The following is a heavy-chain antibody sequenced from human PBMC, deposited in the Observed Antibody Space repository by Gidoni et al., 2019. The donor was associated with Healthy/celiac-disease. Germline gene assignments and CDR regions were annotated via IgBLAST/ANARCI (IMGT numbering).Heavy chain of an antibody. Sequence: QVQLVQSGAEVKKPGASVKVSCKASGYTFTGYYMHWVRQAPGQGLEWMGWINPNSGGTNYAQKFQGRVTMTRDTPISTAYMELSRLRSDDTAVYYCARDVATVTTSRYYGMDVWGQGTTVTVSS. J-gene: IGHJ6*02. D-gene: IGHD4-17*01. CDR2: INPNSGGT. CDR1: GYTFTGYY. CDR3: ARDVATVTTSRYYGMDV. V-gene: IGHV1-2*02.